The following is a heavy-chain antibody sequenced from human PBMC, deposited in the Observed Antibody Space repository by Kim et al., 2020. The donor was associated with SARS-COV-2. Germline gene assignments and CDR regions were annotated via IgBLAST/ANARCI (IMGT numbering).Heavy chain of an antibody. CDR2: ST. V-gene: IGHV3-74*01. D-gene: IGHD6-13*01. J-gene: IGHJ6*03. CDR3: SRETAQQRSEYMDV. Sequence: STTYADSVKGRLTISRDNAKNTLYLQMNSLRDEDTAVYYCSRETAQQRSEYMDVWGKG.